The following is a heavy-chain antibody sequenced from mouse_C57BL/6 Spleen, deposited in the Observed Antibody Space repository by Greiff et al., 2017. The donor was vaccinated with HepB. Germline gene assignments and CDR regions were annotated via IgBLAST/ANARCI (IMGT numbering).Heavy chain of an antibody. CDR1: GYTFTSYW. V-gene: IGHV1-74*01. CDR3: AIEGSYYGSSHFDY. Sequence: VQLQQPGAELVKPGASVKVSCKASGYTFTSYWMHWVKQSPGKGLEWIGRIHPSDSDTNYNQKFKGKATLTVDKSSSTAYMQLSSLTSEDSAVYYCAIEGSYYGSSHFDYWGQGTTLTVSS. CDR2: IHPSDSDT. D-gene: IGHD1-1*01. J-gene: IGHJ2*01.